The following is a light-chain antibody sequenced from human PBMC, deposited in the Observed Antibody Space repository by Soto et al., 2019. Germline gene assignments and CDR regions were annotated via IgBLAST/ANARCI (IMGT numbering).Light chain of an antibody. Sequence: EIVLTQSPGTLSLSPGDRATLSCRASESVSSTYLAWYQQKPGQAPRLLIYGASSRASGIPDRFSGSGSGTDFTLTISRLEPEDVAVYYCQQYGSSPPDTFGGGTKVDIK. J-gene: IGKJ4*01. CDR1: ESVSSTY. CDR2: GAS. V-gene: IGKV3-20*01. CDR3: QQYGSSPPDT.